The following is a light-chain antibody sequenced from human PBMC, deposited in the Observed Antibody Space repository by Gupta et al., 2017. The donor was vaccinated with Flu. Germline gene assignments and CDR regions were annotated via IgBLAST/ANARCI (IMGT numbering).Light chain of an antibody. Sequence: HQQPPGTAPKLMIYEVSNRPSGVPDRFSGSKSGNTASLTISGLQAEDEADYYCSSYTSTYTYVFGTGTKLTVL. J-gene: IGLJ1*01. V-gene: IGLV2-18*02. CDR3: SSYTSTYTYV. CDR2: EVS.